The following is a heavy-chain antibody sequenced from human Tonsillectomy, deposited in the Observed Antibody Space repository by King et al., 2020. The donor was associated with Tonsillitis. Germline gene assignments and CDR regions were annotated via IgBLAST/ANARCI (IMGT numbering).Heavy chain of an antibody. CDR1: GNTFNEES. V-gene: IGHV1-24*01. CDR3: ATYIWGSYRSGYFEQ. J-gene: IGHJ4*02. Sequence: QLVQSETEVKKPGASVKVPCRLSGNTFNEESIHWVRQAPGKGLEWMGGFDAEDGETIYAQKFQGRVTMTEDTSTDTAYMELSSLRSEDTAVYYCATYIWGSYRSGYFEQWGQGTLVTVSS. D-gene: IGHD3-16*02. CDR2: FDAEDGET.